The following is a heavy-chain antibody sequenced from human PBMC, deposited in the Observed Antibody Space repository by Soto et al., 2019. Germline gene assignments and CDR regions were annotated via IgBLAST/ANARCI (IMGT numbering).Heavy chain of an antibody. D-gene: IGHD3-22*01. Sequence: XTLSLPCAVSGXSLSSGEYGGWILQPPGKGLEWIGSIYHSGSTYYNPSLKSRVTISVDTSKNQFSLKLSSVTAADTAVYYCARHGDSSGYYFDYWGQGTLVTVSA. CDR2: IYHSGST. J-gene: IGHJ4*02. CDR3: ARHGDSSGYYFDY. V-gene: IGHV4-38-2*01. CDR1: GXSLSSGEY.